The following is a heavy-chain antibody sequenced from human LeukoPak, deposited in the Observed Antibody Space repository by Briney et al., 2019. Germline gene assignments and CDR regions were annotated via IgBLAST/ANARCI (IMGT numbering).Heavy chain of an antibody. CDR3: AKAGVTMVRGVFFDY. Sequence: GRSLRLSCAASGFTFDDYAMHWVRQAPGKGLEWVSGISWNSVTIDYADSVRGRFTISRDSVKNSLYLQMNSLRAEDTALYYCAKAGVTMVRGVFFDYWGQGTLVTVSS. CDR1: GFTFDDYA. V-gene: IGHV3-9*01. CDR2: ISWNSVTI. J-gene: IGHJ4*02. D-gene: IGHD3-10*01.